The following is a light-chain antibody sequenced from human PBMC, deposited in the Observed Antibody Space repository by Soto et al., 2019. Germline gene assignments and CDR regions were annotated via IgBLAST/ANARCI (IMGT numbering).Light chain of an antibody. J-gene: IGKJ5*01. V-gene: IGKV3-11*01. CDR1: QSVHNY. Sequence: EVMLTQSRATLSLYQRDKCALSCKASQSVHNYLAWYQQKPGQAPRLLIYGASNRAAGIPARFSGSGSGTDFTLIINSLEPEDFAVYYCQQRSNWPPITFGQGTRLEIK. CDR3: QQRSNWPPIT. CDR2: GAS.